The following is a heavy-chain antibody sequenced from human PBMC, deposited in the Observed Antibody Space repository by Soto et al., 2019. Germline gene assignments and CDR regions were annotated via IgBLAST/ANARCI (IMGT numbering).Heavy chain of an antibody. Sequence: GGSLRLSCAASGFTFSSYSMNWVRQAPGKGLEWVSSISSSSSYIYYADSVKGRFTISRDNAKNSLYLQMNSLRAEDTAVYYCARHFPRRGTDYWGQGTLVTVSS. D-gene: IGHD1-1*01. V-gene: IGHV3-21*01. J-gene: IGHJ4*02. CDR1: GFTFSSYS. CDR2: ISSSSSYI. CDR3: ARHFPRRGTDY.